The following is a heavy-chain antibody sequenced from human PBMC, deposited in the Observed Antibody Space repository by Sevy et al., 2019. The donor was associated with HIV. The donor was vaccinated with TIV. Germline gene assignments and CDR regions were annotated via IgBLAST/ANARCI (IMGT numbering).Heavy chain of an antibody. V-gene: IGHV3-7*01. CDR2: INQEATEK. D-gene: IGHD3-9*01. Sequence: GGSLRLSCAASGFMFGTFWMTWVRQSPGKGLEWVASINQEATEKYYVESLKGRITVSRDKAKKSLFLQLDRLRAEDMAVYYCARAYFPYYLDVWGKGTTVTVSS. CDR1: GFMFGTFW. J-gene: IGHJ6*03. CDR3: ARAYFPYYLDV.